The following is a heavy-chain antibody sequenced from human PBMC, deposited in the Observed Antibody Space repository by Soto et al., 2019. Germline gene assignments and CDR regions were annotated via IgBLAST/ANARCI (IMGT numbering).Heavy chain of an antibody. CDR2: ISGSGGST. CDR3: AKDKGRWVGGSPY. V-gene: IGHV3-23*01. J-gene: IGHJ4*02. CDR1: GCTFSSYA. Sequence: EVQLLESGGGLVQPGGSLRLSCAASGCTFSSYAMSWVRQAPGKWLEWVSAISGSGGSTYYADSVNGRFTIFRDNSKNTLYLQMDGLRAEDTAVYYCAKDKGRWVGGSPYWGQGTLVTVSS. D-gene: IGHD4-17*01.